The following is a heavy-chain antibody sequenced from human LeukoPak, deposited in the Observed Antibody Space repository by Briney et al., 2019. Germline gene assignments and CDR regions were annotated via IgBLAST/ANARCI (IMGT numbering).Heavy chain of an antibody. CDR2: IRYDGSNK. D-gene: IGHD2-2*01. CDR1: GFTFSSYG. J-gene: IGHJ4*02. V-gene: IGHV3-30*02. Sequence: GGSLRLSCAASGFTFSSYGMHWVRQAPGKGLERVASIRYDGSNKYYADSVKGRFTISRDNSKNTLYLQMNSLRAEDTAVYYCAKMSPYQLLSDYWGQGTLVTVSS. CDR3: AKMSPYQLLSDY.